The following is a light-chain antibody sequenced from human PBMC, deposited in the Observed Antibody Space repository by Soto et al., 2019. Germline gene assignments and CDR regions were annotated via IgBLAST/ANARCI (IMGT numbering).Light chain of an antibody. CDR3: TSFTSSSTRV. CDR2: EVS. Sequence: QSALTQPASVSGSPGQSITISCTGTSSDVGGYNYVSWFQQHPGKAPKLKIYEVSNRPSGVSNRFSGSKSGYTASLTISVLQAEDEADYYCTSFTSSSTRVFGGGTKLTVL. J-gene: IGLJ3*02. CDR1: SSDVGGYNY. V-gene: IGLV2-14*03.